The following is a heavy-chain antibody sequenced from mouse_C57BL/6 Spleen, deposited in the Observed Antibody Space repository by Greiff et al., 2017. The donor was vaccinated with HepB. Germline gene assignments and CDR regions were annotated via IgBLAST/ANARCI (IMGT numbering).Heavy chain of an antibody. CDR1: GYTFTSYG. CDR3: ARQDYDGAWFAY. V-gene: IGHV1-81*01. Sequence: VQLQQSGAELARPGASVKLSCKASGYTFTSYGISWVKQRTGQGLEWIGEIYPRSGNTYYNEKFKGKATLTADKSSSTAYMELRSLTSEDSAVYFWARQDYDGAWFAYWGQGTLVTVSA. CDR2: IYPRSGNT. J-gene: IGHJ3*01. D-gene: IGHD2-4*01.